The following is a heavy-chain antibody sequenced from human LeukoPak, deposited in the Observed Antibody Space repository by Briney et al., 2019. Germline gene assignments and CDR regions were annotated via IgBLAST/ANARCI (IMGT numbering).Heavy chain of an antibody. D-gene: IGHD6-13*01. V-gene: IGHV3-30*18. Sequence: PGRSLRLSCATSGFTFSNYGMHWVRQAPGKALEWVAVVSYEGKSQYYADSVRGRFTIPRDNSKNTLYLQMNSLRGEDAAVYYCAKEGTAQISTWYDYWGQGTLVTVSS. CDR2: VSYEGKSQ. J-gene: IGHJ4*02. CDR1: GFTFSNYG. CDR3: AKEGTAQISTWYDY.